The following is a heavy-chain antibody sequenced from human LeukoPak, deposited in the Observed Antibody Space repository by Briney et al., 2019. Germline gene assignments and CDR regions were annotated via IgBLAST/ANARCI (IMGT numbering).Heavy chain of an antibody. V-gene: IGHV1-69*05. CDR1: GGTFSSYA. CDR2: IIPIFGTA. Sequence: SVKVSCKASGGTFSSYAISWVRQAPGQGLEWMGGIIPIFGTANYAQKFQGRVTMTRDISTSTVYMELSSLRSEDTAVYYCARGLMIARYFDYWGQGTLVTVSS. J-gene: IGHJ4*02. D-gene: IGHD3-22*01. CDR3: ARGLMIARYFDY.